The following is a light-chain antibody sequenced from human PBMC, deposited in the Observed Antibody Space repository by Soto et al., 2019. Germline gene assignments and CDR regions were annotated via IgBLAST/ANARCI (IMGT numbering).Light chain of an antibody. Sequence: QSALTQPASVSGSPGQSITISCTGTSSDVGGYNYVSWYQQHPVKAPKLMIYDVTNRPSGVSNRFSGSKSGNTASLTISGLQAEDEADYFCSSYTSSSTLPDVFGTGTKLTVL. J-gene: IGLJ1*01. CDR1: SSDVGGYNY. CDR3: SSYTSSSTLPDV. CDR2: DVT. V-gene: IGLV2-14*01.